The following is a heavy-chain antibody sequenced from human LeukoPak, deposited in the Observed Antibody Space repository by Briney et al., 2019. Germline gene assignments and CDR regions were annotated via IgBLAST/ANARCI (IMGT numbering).Heavy chain of an antibody. Sequence: ASVKVSCKASGYTFTSYGISWVRQAPGQGLEWMGWISAYNGNTNYAQKLQGRVTITTDESTSTAYMELSSLRSEDTAVYYCARDERGGGVDSSGYSNYWGQGTLVTVSS. CDR1: GYTFTSYG. CDR3: ARDERGGGVDSSGYSNY. D-gene: IGHD3-22*01. J-gene: IGHJ4*02. CDR2: ISAYNGNT. V-gene: IGHV1-18*01.